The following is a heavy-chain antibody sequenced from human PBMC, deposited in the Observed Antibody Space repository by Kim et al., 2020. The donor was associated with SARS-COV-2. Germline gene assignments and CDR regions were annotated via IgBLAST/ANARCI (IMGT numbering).Heavy chain of an antibody. V-gene: IGHV3-30*18. D-gene: IGHD6-13*01. J-gene: IGHJ4*02. CDR1: GFTFSSYG. CDR3: AKRIAAAGDFDY. Sequence: GGSLRLSCAASGFTFSSYGMHWVRQAPGKGLEWVAVISYDGSNKYYADSVKGRFTISRDNSKNTLYLQMNSLRAEDTAVCYCAKRIAAAGDFDYWGQGTL. CDR2: ISYDGSNK.